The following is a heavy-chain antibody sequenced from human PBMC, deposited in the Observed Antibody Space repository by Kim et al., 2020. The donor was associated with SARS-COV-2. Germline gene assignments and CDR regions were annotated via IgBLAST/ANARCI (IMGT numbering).Heavy chain of an antibody. J-gene: IGHJ5*02. CDR3: ARDLFGNYASSPWFDP. CDR2: IYYSGST. V-gene: IGHV4-31*03. D-gene: IGHD4-4*01. Sequence: SETLSLTCTVSGGSISSGGYYWSWIRQHPGKGLEWIGYIYYSGSTYYNPSLKSRVTISVDTSKNQFSLKLSSVTAADTAVYYCARDLFGNYASSPWFDPWGQGTLVTVSS. CDR1: GGSISSGGYY.